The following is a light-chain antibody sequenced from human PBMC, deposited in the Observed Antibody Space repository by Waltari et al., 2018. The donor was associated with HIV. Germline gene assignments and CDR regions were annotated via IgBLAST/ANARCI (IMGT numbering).Light chain of an antibody. CDR2: EVT. V-gene: IGLV2-8*01. CDR3: SSYAGSYTWI. Sequence: QSALTQPPSASGSPGQSVTISCTGTSSDVGAYNYVSWYQQHPGQAPKLIIYEVTKRPPGVPDRFSGSKSGNTASLTVSGLQAEDEADYYCSSYAGSYTWIFGGGTKLTVL. J-gene: IGLJ2*01. CDR1: SSDVGAYNY.